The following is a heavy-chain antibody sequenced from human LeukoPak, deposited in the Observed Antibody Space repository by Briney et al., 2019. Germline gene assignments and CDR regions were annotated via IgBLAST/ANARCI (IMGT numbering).Heavy chain of an antibody. Sequence: GGSLRLSCAASGFTFSTYSMNWVRQAPGKGLEWVSSISSSSSYIYYADSVKGRFTISRDNAKNSLYLQMNSLRAEDTAVYYCARDRGSFEFDYWGQGTLVTVSS. CDR2: ISSSSSYI. D-gene: IGHD3-10*01. V-gene: IGHV3-21*01. CDR1: GFTFSTYS. CDR3: ARDRGSFEFDY. J-gene: IGHJ4*02.